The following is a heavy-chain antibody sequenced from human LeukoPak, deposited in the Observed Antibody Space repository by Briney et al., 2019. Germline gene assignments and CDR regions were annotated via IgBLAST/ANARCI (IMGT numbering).Heavy chain of an antibody. CDR1: GFTFSSYA. J-gene: IGHJ4*02. Sequence: PGRSLRLSCAASGFTFSSYAMHWVRQAPGKGLEWVAVISYDGSNKYYADSVKGRFTISRDNSKNTPYLQMNSLRAEDTAVYYCATQYYGDLSYHYFDYWGQGTLVTVSS. V-gene: IGHV3-30-3*01. D-gene: IGHD4-17*01. CDR3: ATQYYGDLSYHYFDY. CDR2: ISYDGSNK.